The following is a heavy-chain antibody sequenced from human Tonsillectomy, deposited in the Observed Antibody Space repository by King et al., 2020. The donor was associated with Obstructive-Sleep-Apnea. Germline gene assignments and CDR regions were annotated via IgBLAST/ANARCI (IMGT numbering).Heavy chain of an antibody. CDR2: VTGIGGRT. CDR3: AKDVTFSSNWPFDY. Sequence: VQLVESGGAFVQPGGSLRLSCSASGFTFRLYAMSWVRQAPGKGLEWVSSVTGIGGRTSYADFAKGRFTISRDNSNNTLYLQMNSLTAEDTARYYCAKDVTFSSNWPFDYWGQGTLVTVSS. D-gene: IGHD1-1*01. V-gene: IGHV3-23*04. J-gene: IGHJ4*02. CDR1: GFTFRLYA.